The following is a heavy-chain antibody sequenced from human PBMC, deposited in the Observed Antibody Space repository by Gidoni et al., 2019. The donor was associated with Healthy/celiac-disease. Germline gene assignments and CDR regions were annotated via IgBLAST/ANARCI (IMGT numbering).Heavy chain of an antibody. Sequence: QVQLVHSGAEVKKPGASVTVPCKASGYTFTSYGISWVRQAHGQGREWMGWISASNGNTNYAQKLQGRVTMTKDTSTSTAYMEMRSLRSDDTAVYYCARDELLWSKYYFDYWGQGTLVTVSS. CDR2: ISASNGNT. D-gene: IGHD3-10*01. V-gene: IGHV1-18*01. J-gene: IGHJ4*02. CDR1: GYTFTSYG. CDR3: ARDELLWSKYYFDY.